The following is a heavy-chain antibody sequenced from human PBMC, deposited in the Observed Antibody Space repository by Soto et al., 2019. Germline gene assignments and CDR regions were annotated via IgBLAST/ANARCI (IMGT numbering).Heavy chain of an antibody. J-gene: IGHJ4*02. CDR1: GGSISSSGYY. CDR2: IYYSGST. V-gene: IGHV4-39*01. D-gene: IGHD6-13*01. Sequence: ETLSLTCTVSGGSISSSGYYWGWIRQPPGKGLEWIGSIYYSGSTYYNPSLKSRVTISVDTSKNQFSLKLSSVTAADTAVYYCASLELAAAGPIDYWGQGTLVTVSS. CDR3: ASLELAAAGPIDY.